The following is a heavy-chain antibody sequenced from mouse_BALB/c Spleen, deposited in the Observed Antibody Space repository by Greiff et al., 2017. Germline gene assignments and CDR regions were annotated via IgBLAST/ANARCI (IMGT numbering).Heavy chain of an antibody. CDR1: GYTFTSYV. D-gene: IGHD3-2*02. CDR2: INPYNDGT. CDR3: ARGGQGGWFAY. Sequence: VQLKQSGPELVKPGASVKMSCKASGYTFTSYVMHWVKQKPGQGLEWIGYINPYNDGTKYNEKFKGKATLTSDKSSSTAYMELSSLTSEDSAVYYCARGGQGGWFAYWGQGTLVTVSA. J-gene: IGHJ3*01. V-gene: IGHV1-14*01.